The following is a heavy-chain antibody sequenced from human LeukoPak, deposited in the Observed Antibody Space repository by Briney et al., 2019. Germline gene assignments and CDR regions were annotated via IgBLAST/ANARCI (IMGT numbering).Heavy chain of an antibody. V-gene: IGHV1-46*01. CDR3: ARTLKGDTVMAHFDY. D-gene: IGHD5-18*01. J-gene: IGHJ4*02. Sequence: ASVKVSCKASGYTFTSYYMHWVRQAPGQGLEWMGIINPSGGSTSYAQKFQGRVTMTRDTSTSTVYMELSSLRSEDTAVYYCARTLKGDTVMAHFDYWGQGTLVTVSS. CDR1: GYTFTSYY. CDR2: INPSGGST.